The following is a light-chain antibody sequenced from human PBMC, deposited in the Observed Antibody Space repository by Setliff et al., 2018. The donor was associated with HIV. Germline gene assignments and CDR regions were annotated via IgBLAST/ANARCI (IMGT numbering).Light chain of an antibody. J-gene: IGLJ1*01. CDR3: GSHTSSNLFFV. CDR2: EVS. Sequence: QSVLAQPASVSGSPGQSITISCTGTSSDVGGYTSISWYQQYPGKAPQLVIYEVSNRPSGVSNRFSGSRSGNTASLTISGLQTEDEADYYCGSHTSSNLFFVFGSGTKVTVL. CDR1: SSDVGGYTS. V-gene: IGLV2-14*01.